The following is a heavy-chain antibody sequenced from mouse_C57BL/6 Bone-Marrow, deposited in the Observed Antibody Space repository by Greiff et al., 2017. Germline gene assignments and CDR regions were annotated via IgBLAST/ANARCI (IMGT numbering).Heavy chain of an antibody. V-gene: IGHV5-9*01. D-gene: IGHD1-1*01. CDR1: GFTFSSYT. CDR3: ARQRAFTTVVEIAMDY. Sequence: EVQVVESGGGLVKPGGSLKLSCAASGFTFSSYTMSWVRQTPEKRLEWVATISGGGGNNYYPDSVKGRFTISRDNAKNTLYLQMSSLRSEDTALYYWARQRAFTTVVEIAMDYWGQGTSVTVSS. CDR2: ISGGGGNN. J-gene: IGHJ4*01.